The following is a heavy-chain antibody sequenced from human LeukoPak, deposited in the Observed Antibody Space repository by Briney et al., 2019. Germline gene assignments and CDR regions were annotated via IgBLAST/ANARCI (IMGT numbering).Heavy chain of an antibody. CDR1: GFTFDDYA. D-gene: IGHD1-26*01. Sequence: PGRSLRLSCAASGFTFDDYAMHWVRQAPGKGLEWVSGISWNSGSIGYADSVKGRFTISRDNAKNSLYLRMNSLRAEDTALYYCAKGSYSGSYYSFDYWGQGTLVTVSS. CDR3: AKGSYSGSYYSFDY. CDR2: ISWNSGSI. V-gene: IGHV3-9*01. J-gene: IGHJ4*02.